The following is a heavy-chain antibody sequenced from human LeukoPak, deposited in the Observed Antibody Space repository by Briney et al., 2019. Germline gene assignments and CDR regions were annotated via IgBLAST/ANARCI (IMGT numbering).Heavy chain of an antibody. J-gene: IGHJ4*02. Sequence: GGSLRLSCAASGFTVSSNYISWVRQAPGKGLEWVSVIYSGGSTYYADSVKGRFTIPRDNSKNTLYLQMNSLRAEDTAVYYCAKSSPDIVVVPAAIRSSLVDVVYFDYWGQGTLVTVSS. CDR1: GFTVSSNY. CDR2: IYSGGST. V-gene: IGHV3-53*01. D-gene: IGHD2-2*02. CDR3: AKSSPDIVVVPAAIRSSLVDVVYFDY.